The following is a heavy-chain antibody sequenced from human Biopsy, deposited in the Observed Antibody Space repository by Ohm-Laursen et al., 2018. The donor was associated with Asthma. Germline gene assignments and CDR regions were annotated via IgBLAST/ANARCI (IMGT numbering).Heavy chain of an antibody. V-gene: IGHV4-30-4*01. CDR1: GGYTGSSDHH. D-gene: IGHD4-17*01. Sequence: TLSLTCRVSGGYTGSSDHHWAWIRQAPGKGLEWIGFVFWSGSTHYSRSLERRVSISIDTATNEFSMKLWSVTPADTAVYFCARVVSYGDIYFGIDVWGPGTTVSAS. CDR2: VFWSGST. CDR3: ARVVSYGDIYFGIDV. J-gene: IGHJ6*02.